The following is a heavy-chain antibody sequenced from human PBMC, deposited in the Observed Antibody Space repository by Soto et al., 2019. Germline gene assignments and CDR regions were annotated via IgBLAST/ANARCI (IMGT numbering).Heavy chain of an antibody. J-gene: IGHJ5*02. CDR1: GGTFSSYA. CDR2: IIPIFGTA. V-gene: IGHV1-69*13. CDR3: AGDGRSTRQYNWFDP. Sequence: ASVKVSCKASGGTFSSYAISWVRQAPGQGLEWMGGIIPIFGTANYAQKFQGRVTITADESTSTAYMELSSLRSEDTAVYYCAGDGRSTRQYNWFDPWGQGTLVTVSS.